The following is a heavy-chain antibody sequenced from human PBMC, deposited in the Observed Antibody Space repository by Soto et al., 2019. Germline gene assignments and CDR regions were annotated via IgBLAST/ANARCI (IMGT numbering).Heavy chain of an antibody. Sequence: PXVSLRLSAAASGFTFSSYAMSGVRQAPGKGLEWVSAISGSGGRTYYADSVKGRFTISRDKSKNTLYLQMNSLRAEDTAVYYCAKDLGFMAGFDYWGQGTLVTVSS. CDR3: AKDLGFMAGFDY. CDR1: GFTFSSYA. CDR2: ISGSGGRT. D-gene: IGHD3-10*01. J-gene: IGHJ4*02. V-gene: IGHV3-23*01.